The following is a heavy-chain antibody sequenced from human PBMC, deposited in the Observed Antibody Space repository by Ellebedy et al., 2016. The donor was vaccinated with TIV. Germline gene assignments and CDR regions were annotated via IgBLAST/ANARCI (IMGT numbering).Heavy chain of an antibody. CDR3: ARGGRFSRIVVVPAAYNWFDP. CDR1: GYTFTSYG. CDR2: ISAYNGNT. D-gene: IGHD2-2*01. V-gene: IGHV1-18*01. Sequence: ASVKVSCXASGYTFTSYGISWVRQAPGQGLEWMGWISAYNGNTNYAQKLQGRVTITRDTSASTAYMELSSLRSEDTAVYYCARGGRFSRIVVVPAAYNWFDPWGQGTLVTVSS. J-gene: IGHJ5*02.